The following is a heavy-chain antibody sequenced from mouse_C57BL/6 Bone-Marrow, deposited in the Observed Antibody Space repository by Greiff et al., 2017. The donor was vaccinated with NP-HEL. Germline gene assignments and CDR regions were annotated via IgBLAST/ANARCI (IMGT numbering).Heavy chain of an antibody. CDR1: GFNIKDYY. V-gene: IGHV14-2*01. CDR2: IDPEDGET. J-gene: IGHJ4*01. CDR3: ARGGYYDYSYYAMDY. D-gene: IGHD2-4*01. Sequence: DVHLVESGAELVKPGASVKLSCTASGFNIKDYYMHWVKQRTEQGLEWIGRIDPEDGETKYAPKFQGKATITADTSSNTAYLQLSSLTSEDTAVYYCARGGYYDYSYYAMDYWGQGTSVTVSS.